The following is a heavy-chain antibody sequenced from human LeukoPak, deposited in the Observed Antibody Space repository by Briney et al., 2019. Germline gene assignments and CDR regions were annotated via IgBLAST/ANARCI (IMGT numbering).Heavy chain of an antibody. CDR3: ARDRFPYYYDSSGYFDY. CDR2: IIPIFGTA. V-gene: IGHV1-69*05. D-gene: IGHD3-22*01. Sequence: ASVKVSCKASGGTFSSYAIGWVRQAPGQGLEWMGGIIPIFGTANYAQKFQGRVTITTDESTSTAYMELSSLRSEDTAVYYCARDRFPYYYDSSGYFDYWGQGTLVTVSS. CDR1: GGTFSSYA. J-gene: IGHJ4*02.